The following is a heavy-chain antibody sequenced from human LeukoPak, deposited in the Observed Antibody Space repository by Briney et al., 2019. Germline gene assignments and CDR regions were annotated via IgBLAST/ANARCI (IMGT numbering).Heavy chain of an antibody. V-gene: IGHV4-34*01. D-gene: IGHD1-26*01. Sequence: PSETLSLTCAVYGGSFSGYYWSWIRQPPGKGLEWIGEINHSGSTNYNPSLKSRVTISVDKSKNQFSLKLSSVTAADTAVYYCARDWEEFYFDYWGQGTLVTVSS. CDR1: GGSFSGYY. CDR2: INHSGST. J-gene: IGHJ4*02. CDR3: ARDWEEFYFDY.